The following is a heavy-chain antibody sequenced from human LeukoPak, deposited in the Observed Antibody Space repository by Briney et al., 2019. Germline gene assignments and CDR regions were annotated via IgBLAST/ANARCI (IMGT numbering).Heavy chain of an antibody. J-gene: IGHJ3*02. CDR3: ARGHGVVAASDDAFDI. CDR2: ISTSSIYI. D-gene: IGHD2-2*01. V-gene: IGHV3-21*01. Sequence: PGGSLRLSCAASGFTFSSYSMNWVRQAPAKGLEWVSSISTSSIYIYYADSMKGRFTISRDSAKKSLYLQMNSLRAEDTAVYYCARGHGVVAASDDAFDIWGQGTMVTVSS. CDR1: GFTFSSYS.